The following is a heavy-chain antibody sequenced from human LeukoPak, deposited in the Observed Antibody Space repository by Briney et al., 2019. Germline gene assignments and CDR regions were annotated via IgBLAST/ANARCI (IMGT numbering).Heavy chain of an antibody. V-gene: IGHV4-59*01. CDR3: ARVVGATGSSDY. CDR1: GGSISSDY. Sequence: PSETLSLTCTVSGGSISSDYWSWIRQPPGKGVEWIGYIYYIGSTNYNPSLKSRITISVDTSKSHFSLKLSSVTAADTAVYYCARVVGATGSSDYWGQGTLVTVSS. CDR2: IYYIGST. D-gene: IGHD1-26*01. J-gene: IGHJ4*02.